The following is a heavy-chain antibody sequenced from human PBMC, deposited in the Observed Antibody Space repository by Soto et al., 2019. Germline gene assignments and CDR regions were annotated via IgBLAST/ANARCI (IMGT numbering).Heavy chain of an antibody. CDR2: INAGYGNT. J-gene: IGHJ4*02. V-gene: IGHV1-3*01. Sequence: QVHLVQSGAEVRKPGASVKVSCKASGYTFSSYAMHWVRQAPGQRLEWMGWINAGYGNTKSSQKFQYRVTISRDTSASTAYMELTSLRSEDTAVYYCARDTGDGTFDFWGQGTLVTVSS. CDR3: ARDTGDGTFDF. CDR1: GYTFSSYA. D-gene: IGHD7-27*01.